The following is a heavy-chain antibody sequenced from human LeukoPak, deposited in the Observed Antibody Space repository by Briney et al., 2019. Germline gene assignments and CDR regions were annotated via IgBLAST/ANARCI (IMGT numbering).Heavy chain of an antibody. V-gene: IGHV1-18*01. CDR3: ARDSRYCSSTSCSDFDY. CDR2: ISAYNGNT. D-gene: IGHD2-2*01. CDR1: GYTFTSYG. J-gene: IGHJ4*02. Sequence: GESLKVSCKASGYTFTSYGISWVRQALGQGLEWMGWISAYNGNTNYAQKLQGRVTMTTDTSTSTAYMELRSLRSDDTAVYYCARDSRYCSSTSCSDFDYWGQGTLVTVSS.